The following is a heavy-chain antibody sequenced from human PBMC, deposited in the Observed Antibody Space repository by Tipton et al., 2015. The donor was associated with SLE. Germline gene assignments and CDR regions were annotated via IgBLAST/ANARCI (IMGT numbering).Heavy chain of an antibody. CDR3: AKDQWSGIRYFHL. CDR1: GFTFSSYA. J-gene: IGHJ2*01. CDR2: ISGRGGST. D-gene: IGHD3-10*01. Sequence: SLRLSCAASGFTFSSYAMSWVRQAPGKGLEWVSAISGRGGSTYYADSVKGRFTISRDNSKNTLYLQMNSLRAEDTAVYYCAKDQWSGIRYFHLWGRGTLVTVSS. V-gene: IGHV3-23*01.